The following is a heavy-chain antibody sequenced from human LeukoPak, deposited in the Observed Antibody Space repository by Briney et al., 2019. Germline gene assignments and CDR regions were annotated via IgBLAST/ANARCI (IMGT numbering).Heavy chain of an antibody. D-gene: IGHD3-9*01. CDR2: ISSNGGST. Sequence: GGSLRLSCVASGFGFSWYAMNWVRQAPGKGLEYVSGISSNGGSTYYADSVKGRFTISRDNSKNTVYLQMGSLRAEDTAVYYCARRQADDKMYSDHWGQGTLVTVSS. V-gene: IGHV3-64*02. J-gene: IGHJ4*02. CDR3: ARRQADDKMYSDH. CDR1: GFGFSWYA.